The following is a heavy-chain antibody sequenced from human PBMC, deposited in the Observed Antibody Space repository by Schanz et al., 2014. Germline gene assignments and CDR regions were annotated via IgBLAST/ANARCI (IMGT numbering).Heavy chain of an antibody. CDR2: IYYRGST. CDR1: GDSISSSGSY. J-gene: IGHJ3*01. CDR3: TRSTLWSYDV. Sequence: QVQLQQSGPGLVKPSQTLSLTCTVSGDSISSSGSYWTWIRQHPGKGLEWIGYIYYRGSTYYNPSLKSRVTISIDTSKNQFSLRLTSVTAADTAVYYCTRSTLWSYDVWGRGTMVIVSS. D-gene: IGHD2-21*01. V-gene: IGHV4-31*03.